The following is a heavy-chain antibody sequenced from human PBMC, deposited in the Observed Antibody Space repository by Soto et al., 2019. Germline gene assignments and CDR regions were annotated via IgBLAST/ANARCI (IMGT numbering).Heavy chain of an antibody. V-gene: IGHV1-69*06. Sequence: QVRLVQSGAEVKKPGSSVKLSCKVSGGNSNSYSIAWVRQAPGQGLQWLGTIVPLSGTPNHAHKFQGRVTITADTSTNTAYLELSSMRYEDTAIYYCARDWRQMSRGGFFDYWGQGSLVTIPS. CDR2: IVPLSGTP. D-gene: IGHD3-3*01. CDR1: GGNSNSYS. CDR3: ARDWRQMSRGGFFDY. J-gene: IGHJ4*02.